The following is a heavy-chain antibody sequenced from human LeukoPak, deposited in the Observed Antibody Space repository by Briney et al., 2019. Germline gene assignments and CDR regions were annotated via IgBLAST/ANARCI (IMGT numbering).Heavy chain of an antibody. J-gene: IGHJ4*02. D-gene: IGHD4-17*01. Sequence: SETLSLTCTVSGGPISSGDYYWSWIRQPPGKGLEWIGYIYYSGSTYYNPSLKRRVTISVDTSKNQFSLKLSSVTAADTAVYYCARDTTVTTVRGFDYWGQGTLVTVSS. CDR3: ARDTTVTTVRGFDY. CDR2: IYYSGST. V-gene: IGHV4-30-4*01. CDR1: GGPISSGDYY.